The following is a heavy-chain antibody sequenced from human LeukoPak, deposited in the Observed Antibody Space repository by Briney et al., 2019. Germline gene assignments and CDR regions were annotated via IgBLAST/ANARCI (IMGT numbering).Heavy chain of an antibody. CDR3: ARTLYGMDV. CDR1: GFTFSSYG. J-gene: IGHJ6*02. V-gene: IGHV3-33*08. CDR2: IWFDGSNE. Sequence: GRSLRLSCAASGFTFSSYGMHWVRQAPGKGLEWVAVIWFDGSNEYYADSVKGRFTISRDNSKNTLYLQMNSLRAEDTGVYYCARTLYGMDVWGQGTTVVVSS.